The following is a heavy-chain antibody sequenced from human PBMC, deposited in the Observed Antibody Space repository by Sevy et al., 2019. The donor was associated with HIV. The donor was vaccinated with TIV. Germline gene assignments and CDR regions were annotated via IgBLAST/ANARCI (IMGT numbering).Heavy chain of an antibody. CDR3: ARVPTYYYGSSTYFDY. CDR2: IGVYNGNS. J-gene: IGHJ4*02. V-gene: IGHV1-18*01. CDR1: GFSFSSYG. Sequence: ASVKVSCKASGFSFSSYGFTWVRQAPGQGLEWMGWIGVYNGNSNSAQRLQGRVTLTTDTSTSTVYMELSGLKSDDTAGYYCARVPTYYYGSSTYFDYWGQGTPVTVSS. D-gene: IGHD3-10*01.